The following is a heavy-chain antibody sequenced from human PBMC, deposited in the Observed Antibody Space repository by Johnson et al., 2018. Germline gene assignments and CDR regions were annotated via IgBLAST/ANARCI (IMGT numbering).Heavy chain of an antibody. CDR2: IYSGGST. Sequence: VQLGQSGGGLIQPGGSLRLSCAASGFTVSSNYMSWVRQAPGKGLEWVSVIYSGGSTYYADSVKGRFTISRDNSKNPLYLQMNSLRAEDTAVYYCARDKGYSKYYYYGMDVWGQGTTVTVSS. D-gene: IGHD4-11*01. V-gene: IGHV3-53*01. CDR3: ARDKGYSKYYYYGMDV. J-gene: IGHJ6*02. CDR1: GFTVSSNY.